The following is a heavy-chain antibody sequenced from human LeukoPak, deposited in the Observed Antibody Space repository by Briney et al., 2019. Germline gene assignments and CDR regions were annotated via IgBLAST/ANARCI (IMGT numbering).Heavy chain of an antibody. CDR3: ARTGAGDYGSGYYYGMDV. J-gene: IGHJ6*02. D-gene: IGHD3-10*01. V-gene: IGHV4-4*02. Sequence: SGTLSLTCAVSGGSISSSNWWSWVRQPPGKGLEWIGEIYHSGRTNYNPSLKSRVTISVDKYKNQFSLKLSSVTAADTAVYYCARTGAGDYGSGYYYGMDVWGQGTTVTVSS. CDR1: GGSISSSNW. CDR2: IYHSGRT.